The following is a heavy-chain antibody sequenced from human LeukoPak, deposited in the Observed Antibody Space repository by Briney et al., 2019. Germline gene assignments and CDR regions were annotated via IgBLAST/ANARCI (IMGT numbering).Heavy chain of an antibody. J-gene: IGHJ4*02. Sequence: GGSLRLSCAASGFTFSSYSMNWVRQAPGKGLEWVSYISSSSRIIYYADSVKGRFTISRDNAKNSLYLQVNSLRAEDSAVYYCVRDPDLRRGYDGEGYWGQGTLVTVSS. D-gene: IGHD5-12*01. V-gene: IGHV3-48*01. CDR1: GFTFSSYS. CDR2: ISSSSRII. CDR3: VRDPDLRRGYDGEGY.